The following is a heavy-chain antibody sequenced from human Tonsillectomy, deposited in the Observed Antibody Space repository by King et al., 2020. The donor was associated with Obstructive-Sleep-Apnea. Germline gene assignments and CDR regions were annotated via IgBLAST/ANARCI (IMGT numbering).Heavy chain of an antibody. CDR1: GYSFTSYC. Sequence: QLVQSGAEVKKPGESLKISCKGSGYSFTSYCIGWVRQMPGKGLGWMGIIYPGCSDTRYSPAFQGQVTISADKSISTAYLQWSSLKASDTAMYYCARRPMGYSYGYYFDYWGQGTLVTVSS. CDR3: ARRPMGYSYGYYFDY. D-gene: IGHD5-18*01. V-gene: IGHV5-51*01. J-gene: IGHJ4*02. CDR2: IYPGCSDT.